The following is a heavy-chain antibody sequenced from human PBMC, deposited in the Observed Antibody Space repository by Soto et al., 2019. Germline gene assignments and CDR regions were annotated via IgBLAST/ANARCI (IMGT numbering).Heavy chain of an antibody. J-gene: IGHJ4*02. CDR3: ARGVTTVTTIDY. Sequence: QLQLQESGSGLVKPSQTLSLTCAVSGGSISSGGYSWSWIRQPPGKGLEWIGYFYHSGSTYYNPSLKSRVTISVDRSKNQFSLKLSSVTAADTAVYYCARGVTTVTTIDYWGQGTLVTVSS. D-gene: IGHD4-17*01. CDR1: GGSISSGGYS. V-gene: IGHV4-30-2*01. CDR2: FYHSGST.